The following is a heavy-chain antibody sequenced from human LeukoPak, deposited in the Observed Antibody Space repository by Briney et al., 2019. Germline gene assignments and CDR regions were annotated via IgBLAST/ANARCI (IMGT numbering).Heavy chain of an antibody. D-gene: IGHD3-3*01. J-gene: IGHJ5*02. Sequence: GGSLRLSCAASGFTFSSYWMSWVRQAPGKGLEWVANIKQDGSEKYYVDSVKGRFTISRDNAKNSLYLQMNSLRAEDTAVYYCAKGAYYDFWSGGNWFDPWGQGTLVTVSS. CDR2: IKQDGSEK. V-gene: IGHV3-7*03. CDR3: AKGAYYDFWSGGNWFDP. CDR1: GFTFSSYW.